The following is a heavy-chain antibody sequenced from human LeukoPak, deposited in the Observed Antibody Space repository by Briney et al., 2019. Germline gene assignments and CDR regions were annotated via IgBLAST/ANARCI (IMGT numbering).Heavy chain of an antibody. D-gene: IGHD5-24*01. Sequence: GGSLRLSCSASGFSITTYWMSWVRQAPGKGLEWVANIKPDGSDKYVDSVKGRFTISRDNAKNTMYLQMDSLRAEDTAVYYCAKDREDGYNWSNFDYWGQGTLVTVSS. J-gene: IGHJ4*02. V-gene: IGHV3-7*01. CDR2: IKPDGSD. CDR1: GFSITTYW. CDR3: AKDREDGYNWSNFDY.